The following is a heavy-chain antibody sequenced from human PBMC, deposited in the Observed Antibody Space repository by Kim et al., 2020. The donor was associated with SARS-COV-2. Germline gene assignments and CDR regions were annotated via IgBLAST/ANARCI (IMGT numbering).Heavy chain of an antibody. CDR2: SYHSCTT. CDR1: GVSIGGSF. Sequence: SETLSLTCTVSGVSIGGSFWSWIRQSPGPGLEWLWYSYHSCTTTSNPSLKRRLTISIATSQYQFSLSLTSVTAAATAVYYCSRQARSGPCCNVGARFDA. D-gene: IGHD3-10*01. CDR3: SRQARSGPCCNVGARFDA. V-gene: IGHV4-59*08. J-gene: IGHJ5*01.